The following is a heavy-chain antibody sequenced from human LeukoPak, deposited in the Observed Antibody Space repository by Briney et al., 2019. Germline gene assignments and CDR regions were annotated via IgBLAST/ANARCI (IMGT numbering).Heavy chain of an antibody. CDR3: ARVGSSGWYYYAFDI. CDR1: GFTFSDYY. Sequence: PGGSLRLSCAASGFTFSDYYMSWIRQAPGKGLEWVSYISSSGSTIYYADSVKGRFTISRDNAKNSLYLQMNSLRAEDTAVYYCARVGSSGWYYYAFDIWGQGTMVTVSS. D-gene: IGHD6-19*01. J-gene: IGHJ3*02. CDR2: ISSSGSTI. V-gene: IGHV3-11*01.